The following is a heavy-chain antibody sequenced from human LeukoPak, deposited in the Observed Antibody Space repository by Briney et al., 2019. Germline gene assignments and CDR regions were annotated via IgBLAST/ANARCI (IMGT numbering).Heavy chain of an antibody. D-gene: IGHD3-22*01. CDR2: ISGSGGST. V-gene: IGHV3-23*01. Sequence: GGSLRLSCAASGFTFSSYAMSWVRQAPGKGLEWVSAISGSGGSTYYADSVKGRFTISRDNSKNTLYLQMNSLRGEDTAVYYCAKDQGYDSSGSIYYWGQGTLVTVSS. J-gene: IGHJ4*02. CDR3: AKDQGYDSSGSIYY. CDR1: GFTFSSYA.